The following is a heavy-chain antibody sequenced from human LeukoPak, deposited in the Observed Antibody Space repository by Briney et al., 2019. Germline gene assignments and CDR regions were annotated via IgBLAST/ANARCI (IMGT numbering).Heavy chain of an antibody. Sequence: GASVEVSCKASGYSFSDYPIHWVRQAPGQGLEWMGRINSNSGGTSYAQNFQGRVTMTRDTSITTAYMEVSGLTSDDTAVYYCARGGSGSGYLYYFDSWGQGTLVSVSS. V-gene: IGHV1-2*06. CDR1: GYSFSDYP. CDR2: INSNSGGT. D-gene: IGHD3-10*01. CDR3: ARGGSGSGYLYYFDS. J-gene: IGHJ4*02.